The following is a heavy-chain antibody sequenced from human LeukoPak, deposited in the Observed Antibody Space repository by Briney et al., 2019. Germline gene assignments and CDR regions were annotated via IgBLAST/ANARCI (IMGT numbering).Heavy chain of an antibody. V-gene: IGHV1-69*06. CDR2: IIPLFNTA. CDR3: ATTLFYHHNTGYFYGMSA. D-gene: IGHD2-8*02. Sequence: ASVKVSCKASGAIFTTYAVSWVRQAPGQGLEWMGRIIPLFNTANYAQRLQGRVTISADRSTSTSYLELSSLRSWDTAVYYCATTLFYHHNTGYFYGMSAWGQGTTVTVSS. CDR1: GAIFTTYA. J-gene: IGHJ6*02.